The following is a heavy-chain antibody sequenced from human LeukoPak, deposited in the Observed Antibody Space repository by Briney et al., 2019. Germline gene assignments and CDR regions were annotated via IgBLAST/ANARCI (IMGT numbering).Heavy chain of an antibody. CDR3: ARWSGYSTYYYYGMDV. J-gene: IGHJ6*02. V-gene: IGHV4-31*11. Sequence: SETLSLTCAVYGGSFSGYYWSWIRQHPGKGLEWIGYIYYSGSTYYNPSLKSRVTISVDTSKNQFSLKLSSVTAADTAVYYCARWSGYSTYYYYGMDVWGQGTTVTVSS. CDR1: GGSFSGYY. CDR2: IYYSGST. D-gene: IGHD3/OR15-3a*01.